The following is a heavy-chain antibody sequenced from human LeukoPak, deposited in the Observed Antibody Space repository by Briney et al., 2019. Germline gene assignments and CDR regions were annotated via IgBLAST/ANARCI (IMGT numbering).Heavy chain of an antibody. Sequence: SETLSRTCTVSGGSISGHYWSWIRQPQGKGLEWIGFIFYTGSTNYNPSLKSRVTISVDTSKNQFSLRLSSVTAAATAVYSGARGGGYNTFDYWGQGPWSPSPQ. J-gene: IGHJ4*02. CDR3: ARGGGYNTFDY. CDR2: IFYTGST. CDR1: GGSISGHY. D-gene: IGHD5-24*01. V-gene: IGHV4-59*11.